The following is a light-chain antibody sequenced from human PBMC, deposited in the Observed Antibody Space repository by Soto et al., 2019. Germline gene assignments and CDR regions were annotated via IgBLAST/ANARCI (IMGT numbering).Light chain of an antibody. J-gene: IGKJ5*01. CDR1: ESVSSS. CDR3: QQRSNWPPEVT. Sequence: EIVLTQSPATLSLSPGERVTLSCRASESVSSSLVWFQQKPGQAPRLLIYDASNRATGIPGRFSGSGSGTDFTLTISSLEPEDFAVYYCQQRSNWPPEVTFGQGTRLEIK. CDR2: DAS. V-gene: IGKV3-11*01.